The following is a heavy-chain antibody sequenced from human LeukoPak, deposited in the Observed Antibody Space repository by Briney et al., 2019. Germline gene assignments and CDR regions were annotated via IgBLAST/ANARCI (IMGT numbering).Heavy chain of an antibody. D-gene: IGHD3-22*01. CDR2: ISYDGNNK. V-gene: IGHV3-30*04. CDR1: GFTFSNYA. CDR3: ARGPRFAIRLIVVVTKGHFDY. Sequence: GGSLRLSCAASGFTFSNYAMHWVRQAPGRGLEWVAAISYDGNNKYYADSVKGRFTISRDNSKNTLHLQMNSLRAEDTAVYYCARGPRFAIRLIVVVTKGHFDYWGQGTLVTVSS. J-gene: IGHJ4*02.